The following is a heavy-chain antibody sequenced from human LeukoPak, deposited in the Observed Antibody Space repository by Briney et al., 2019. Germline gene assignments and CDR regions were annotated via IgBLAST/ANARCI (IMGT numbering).Heavy chain of an antibody. CDR3: ARDVTYHGGDWFDP. CDR1: GFTFNNYA. Sequence: GGSLRLSCAGSGFTFNNYAMSWVRQAPGKGLEWVSSISGSGISTYYGDSVKGRFTISRDNAKNSLYLQMNSLRAEDTAVYYCARDVTYHGGDWFDPWGQGTLVTVSS. V-gene: IGHV3-23*01. D-gene: IGHD4-23*01. J-gene: IGHJ5*02. CDR2: ISGSGIST.